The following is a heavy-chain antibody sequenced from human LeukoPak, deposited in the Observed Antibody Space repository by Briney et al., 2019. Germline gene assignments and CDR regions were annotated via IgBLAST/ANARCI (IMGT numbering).Heavy chain of an antibody. CDR3: ARYGGYSSSWHSNWFDP. CDR2: ISAYNGNT. V-gene: IGHV1-18*01. Sequence: ASVKVSCKASGYTFTSYGISWVRQAPGQGLEWMGWISAYNGNTNYAQKLQGRVTMTTDTSTSTAYMELRSLRSDDTAVYYCARYGGYSSSWHSNWFDPWGQGTLATVSS. CDR1: GYTFTSYG. D-gene: IGHD6-13*01. J-gene: IGHJ5*02.